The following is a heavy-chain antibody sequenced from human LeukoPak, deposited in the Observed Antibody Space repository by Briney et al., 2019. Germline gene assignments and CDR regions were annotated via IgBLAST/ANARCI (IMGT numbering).Heavy chain of an antibody. CDR1: GGSISSYY. D-gene: IGHD3-22*01. V-gene: IGHV4-59*08. CDR2: IYYSGST. J-gene: IGHJ4*02. Sequence: SETLSLTCTVSGGSISSYYWSWIRQPPGKGLEWIGYIYYSGSTNYNPSLKSRVTISVDTSKNQFSLKLSSVTAADTAVYYCARVENYYDSTGVDYWGQGTLVTVSS. CDR3: ARVENYYDSTGVDY.